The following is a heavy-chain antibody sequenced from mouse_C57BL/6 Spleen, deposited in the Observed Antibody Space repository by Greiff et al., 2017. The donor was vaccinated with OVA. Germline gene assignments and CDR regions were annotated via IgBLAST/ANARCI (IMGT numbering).Heavy chain of an antibody. CDR2: ISYSGST. J-gene: IGHJ4*01. CDR3: ARYGDDYDVGYYYAMDY. V-gene: IGHV3-8*01. D-gene: IGHD2-4*01. Sequence: EVKLVESGPGLAKPSQTLSLTCSVTGYSITSDYWNWIRKFPGNKLEYMGYISYSGSTYYNPSLKSRISITRDTTKNQYSLQLNSVTTEDTGTYYCARYGDDYDVGYYYAMDYWGQGTSVTVSS. CDR1: GYSITSDY.